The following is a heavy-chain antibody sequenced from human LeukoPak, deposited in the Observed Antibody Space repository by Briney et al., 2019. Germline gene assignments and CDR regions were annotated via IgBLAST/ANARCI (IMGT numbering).Heavy chain of an antibody. V-gene: IGHV3-23*01. CDR2: ISGSGGST. CDR1: GFTFSSYA. Sequence: GGSLRLSCAASGFTFSSYAMSWVRQAPGKGLEWVSVISGSGGSTYYADSVKGRFTLSRDNSRNTLYLQMNSLRAEDTAVYYCARRSPNNWGIEYWGQGTLVTVSS. D-gene: IGHD7-27*01. J-gene: IGHJ4*02. CDR3: ARRSPNNWGIEY.